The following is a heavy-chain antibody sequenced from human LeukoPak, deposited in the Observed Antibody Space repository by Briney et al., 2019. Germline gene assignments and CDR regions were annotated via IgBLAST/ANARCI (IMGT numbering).Heavy chain of an antibody. D-gene: IGHD2-2*01. Sequence: SETLSLTCAVSGYSITSTYYWGWVRQPPGKGLDWISSMHHRVGTYSNPSLKSRVIISIDTSRNDFSLKLRFVTAADTALYYCVRLGYCSSTSCYFDSWGQGTLVTVSS. CDR3: VRLGYCSSTSCYFDS. CDR2: MHHRVGT. CDR1: GYSITSTYY. J-gene: IGHJ4*02. V-gene: IGHV4-38-2*01.